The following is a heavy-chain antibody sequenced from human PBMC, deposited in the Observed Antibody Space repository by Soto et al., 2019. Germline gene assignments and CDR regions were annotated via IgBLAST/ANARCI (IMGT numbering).Heavy chain of an antibody. CDR3: ASGKIAVAGLGRGAFDI. CDR2: IKQDGSEK. D-gene: IGHD6-19*01. CDR1: GFTFSGDW. Sequence: GGSLRLSCAASGFTFSGDWMSWVRQAPGKGLEWVANIKQDGSEKYYVDSVKGRFTISRDNAKNSLYLQMNSLRAEDTAVYYCASGKIAVAGLGRGAFDIWGQGTMVTVSS. J-gene: IGHJ3*02. V-gene: IGHV3-7*01.